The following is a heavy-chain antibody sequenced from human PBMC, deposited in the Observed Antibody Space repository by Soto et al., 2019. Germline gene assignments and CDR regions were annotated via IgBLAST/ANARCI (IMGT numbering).Heavy chain of an antibody. CDR3: ARRYGGTFDY. Sequence: PSETLSLTCTVSGGSISSDSYYWGWIRQSPGKGLEWIGCMFYSGSIYYIPSLKSRFIISVDSSKNQFSLKLSSVTAADTAVYYCARRYGGTFDYWGQGTLVTVSS. CDR1: GGSISSDSYY. V-gene: IGHV4-39*01. D-gene: IGHD2-15*01. CDR2: MFYSGSI. J-gene: IGHJ4*02.